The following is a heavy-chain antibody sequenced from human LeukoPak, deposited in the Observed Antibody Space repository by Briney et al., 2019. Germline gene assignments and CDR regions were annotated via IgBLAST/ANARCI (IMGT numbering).Heavy chain of an antibody. Sequence: SETLSLTCTVSGGSISSYYWSWIRQPAGKGLEWIGRIYTSGSTNYNPSLKSRVTMSVDTSKNQFSLKLSSVTAADTAVYYCARAVVRGVIEYYYMDVWGKGTTVTISS. CDR2: IYTSGST. CDR1: GGSISSYY. CDR3: ARAVVRGVIEYYYMDV. D-gene: IGHD3-10*01. V-gene: IGHV4-4*07. J-gene: IGHJ6*03.